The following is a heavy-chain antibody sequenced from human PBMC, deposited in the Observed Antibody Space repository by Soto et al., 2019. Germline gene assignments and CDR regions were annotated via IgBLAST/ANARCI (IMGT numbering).Heavy chain of an antibody. V-gene: IGHV1-3*01. D-gene: IGHD2-15*01. Sequence: GASVKVSCKTSGYTFSSYAIHWVRQAPGQGLEWMGWINAGNGNTKYSQKFQGRVTITADESTSTAYMELSSLRSEDTAVYYCARESRYCSGGSCYFLPGIDYWGQGTLVTVSS. J-gene: IGHJ4*02. CDR1: GYTFSSYA. CDR2: INAGNGNT. CDR3: ARESRYCSGGSCYFLPGIDY.